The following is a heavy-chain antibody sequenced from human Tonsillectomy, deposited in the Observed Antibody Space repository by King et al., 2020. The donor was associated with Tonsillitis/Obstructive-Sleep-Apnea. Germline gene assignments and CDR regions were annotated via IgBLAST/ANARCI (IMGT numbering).Heavy chain of an antibody. Sequence: VQLVESGGGLIQPGGFLRLSCAASGFTVSSNYMSWVRQAPGKGLEWVSVIYSGGSPYYADSVKGRFTISRDNSKNTLYLQMNSLRAEDTAVYYCARSPHYYYYGMDVWGQGTTVTVSS. J-gene: IGHJ6*02. CDR2: IYSGGSP. CDR1: GFTVSSNY. V-gene: IGHV3-53*01. CDR3: ARSPHYYYYGMDV.